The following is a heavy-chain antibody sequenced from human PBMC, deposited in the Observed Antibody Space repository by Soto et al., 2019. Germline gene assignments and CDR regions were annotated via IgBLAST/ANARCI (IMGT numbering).Heavy chain of an antibody. CDR1: GGSISIYY. CDR3: ARVPNSSPLYFYGMDV. D-gene: IGHD6-13*01. J-gene: IGHJ6*02. V-gene: IGHV4-4*07. CDR2: IYTSGNT. Sequence: SETLSLTCTVSGGSISIYYWSWIRQPAGKGLEWIGRIYTSGNTNYNPSLKSRVTITADESTSTAYMELSSLRSEDTAVYYCARVPNSSPLYFYGMDVWGQGTTVTVSS.